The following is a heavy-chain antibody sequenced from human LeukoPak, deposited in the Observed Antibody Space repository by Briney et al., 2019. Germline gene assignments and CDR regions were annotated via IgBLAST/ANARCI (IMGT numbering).Heavy chain of an antibody. CDR3: VRQSIATTPFDP. D-gene: IGHD6-6*01. Sequence: GESLQISFKDSGYSFTNYWIGWVRQMPGKGLEWMGMIYPGDSDTRYSPSFQGQVTISADTSISTAYLQWSSLKASDTAMYYCVRQSIATTPFDPWGQGTLVTVSS. CDR2: IYPGDSDT. V-gene: IGHV5-51*01. J-gene: IGHJ5*02. CDR1: GYSFTNYW.